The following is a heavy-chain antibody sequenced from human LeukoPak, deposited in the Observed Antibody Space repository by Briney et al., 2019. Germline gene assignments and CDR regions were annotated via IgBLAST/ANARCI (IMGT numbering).Heavy chain of an antibody. V-gene: IGHV1-24*01. Sequence: ASVKVSCKVSGYTLTELSMHWVRQAPGKGLEWMGGFDPEDGETIYAQKFQGRVTMTEDTSTDTAYMELSSLRSEDTAVYYCARVLATYYDFWSGTIGGGYFDYWGQGTLVTVSS. CDR3: ARVLATYYDFWSGTIGGGYFDY. CDR1: GYTLTELS. CDR2: FDPEDGET. J-gene: IGHJ4*02. D-gene: IGHD3-3*01.